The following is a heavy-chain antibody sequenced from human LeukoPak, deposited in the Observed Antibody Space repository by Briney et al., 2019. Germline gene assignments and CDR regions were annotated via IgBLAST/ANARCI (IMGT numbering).Heavy chain of an antibody. Sequence: GGSLRLSCAASGFTSSSSAMSWVRQAPGKGLEWVSSISSSSSYIYYADSVKGRFTISRDNAKNSLYLQMNSLRAEDTAVYYCARACIAVAGIVDYWGQGTLVTVFS. CDR1: GFTSSSSA. CDR2: ISSSSSYI. J-gene: IGHJ4*02. V-gene: IGHV3-21*01. CDR3: ARACIAVAGIVDY. D-gene: IGHD6-19*01.